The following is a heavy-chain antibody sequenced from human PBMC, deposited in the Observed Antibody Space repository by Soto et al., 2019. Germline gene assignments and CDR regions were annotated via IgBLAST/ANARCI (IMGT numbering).Heavy chain of an antibody. Sequence: SETLSLTCTVSDGSISTSSYYWGWIRQSPGKGLEWIGTIFYTGRTYYNPSLESRVTLSVDTSKNQFSLHLTSVTAADTAVYYCTRHHPHHYDSIGYFDYWGQGTLVTVSS. CDR2: IFYTGRT. J-gene: IGHJ4*02. D-gene: IGHD3-22*01. CDR1: DGSISTSSYY. V-gene: IGHV4-39*01. CDR3: TRHHPHHYDSIGYFDY.